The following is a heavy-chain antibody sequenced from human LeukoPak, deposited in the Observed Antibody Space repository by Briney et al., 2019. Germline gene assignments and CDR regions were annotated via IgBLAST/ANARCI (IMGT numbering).Heavy chain of an antibody. V-gene: IGHV3-53*04. J-gene: IGHJ4*02. CDR3: ARGYYYDSSGYSWDY. Sequence: GGSLRLSCAASGFTVSSNYMSWVRQAPGKGLEWDSVIYSGGSTYYADSVKGRFTISRHNSKNTLYLQMNSLRAEDTAVYYCARGYYYDSSGYSWDYWGQGTLVTVSS. D-gene: IGHD3-22*01. CDR1: GFTVSSNY. CDR2: IYSGGST.